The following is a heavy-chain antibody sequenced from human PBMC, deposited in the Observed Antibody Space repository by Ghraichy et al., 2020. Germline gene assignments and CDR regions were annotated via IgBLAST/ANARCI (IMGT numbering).Heavy chain of an antibody. CDR2: IYYSGST. D-gene: IGHD3-22*01. Sequence: SETLTLTCTVSGGSISSSSYYWGWIRQPPGKGLEWIGSIYYSGSTYYNPSLKSRVTISVDTSKNQFSLKLSSVTAADTAVYYCARLSYYDSSGYPAYPPVTNDAFDIWGQGTMVTVSS. CDR3: ARLSYYDSSGYPAYPPVTNDAFDI. J-gene: IGHJ3*02. CDR1: GGSISSSSYY. V-gene: IGHV4-39*01.